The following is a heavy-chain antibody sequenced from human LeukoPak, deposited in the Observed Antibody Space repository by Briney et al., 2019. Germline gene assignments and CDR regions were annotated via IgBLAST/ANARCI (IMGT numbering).Heavy chain of an antibody. CDR1: GGTFSSYA. CDR3: ARVGIAAAGSKPPIQQ. V-gene: IGHV1-69*13. J-gene: IGHJ1*01. D-gene: IGHD6-13*01. CDR2: IIPIFGTA. Sequence: SVKVSFKCSGGTFSSYAFNWVRQAPGQGLGWMGVIIPIFGTANNAQKFHGRVTITEDESTSTAYMERSSLSSEERAVLYRARVGIAAAGSKPPIQQGGQDPLVSVSS.